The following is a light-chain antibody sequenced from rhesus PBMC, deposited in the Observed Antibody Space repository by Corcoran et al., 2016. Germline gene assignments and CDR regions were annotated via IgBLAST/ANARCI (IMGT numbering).Light chain of an antibody. Sequence: DIQMTQSPSSLSASVGDTVTITCRASQSISSWLAWYQKKPGNAPKLLIYKASSLQSGVPSRFSGSGSGTDFTLSISSLQSEDLATYYCQQYSSSPYSFGQGTKVEIK. CDR1: QSISSW. CDR3: QQYSSSPYS. J-gene: IGKJ2*01. V-gene: IGKV1-22*01. CDR2: KAS.